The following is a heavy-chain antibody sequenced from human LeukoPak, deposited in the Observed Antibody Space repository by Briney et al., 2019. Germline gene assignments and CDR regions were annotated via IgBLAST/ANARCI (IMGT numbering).Heavy chain of an antibody. V-gene: IGHV3-21*01. D-gene: IGHD6-13*01. Sequence: GGSLRLSCAASGFTFSSYSMNWVRQAPGKGLEWVSSSSSSSSYIYYADSVKGRFTISRDNAKNSLYLQMNSLRAEDTAVYYCARTADSSSWPVHFDYWGQGTLVTVSS. CDR3: ARTADSSSWPVHFDY. CDR1: GFTFSSYS. J-gene: IGHJ4*02. CDR2: SSSSSSYI.